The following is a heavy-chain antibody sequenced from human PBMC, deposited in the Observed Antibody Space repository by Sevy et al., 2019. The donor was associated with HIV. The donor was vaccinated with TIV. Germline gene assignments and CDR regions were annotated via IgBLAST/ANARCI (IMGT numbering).Heavy chain of an antibody. J-gene: IGHJ4*02. V-gene: IGHV3-21*01. CDR1: GLTLSSYT. Sequence: GGSLRLSCAASGLTLSSYTMNWVRQAPGKGLEWVSSISTSSSYKYYADSVKGRFTISRDNAKNSLYLQMNSLRAEDTAVYYCAREIGDYIAAAGFDYWGQGTLVTVSS. CDR2: ISTSSSYK. CDR3: AREIGDYIAAAGFDY. D-gene: IGHD6-13*01.